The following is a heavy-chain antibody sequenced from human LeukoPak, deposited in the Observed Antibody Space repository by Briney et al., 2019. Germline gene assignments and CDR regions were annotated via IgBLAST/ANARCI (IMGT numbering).Heavy chain of an antibody. D-gene: IGHD3-10*02. V-gene: IGHV3-48*03. Sequence: GGSLRLSCAASGFTLSSCAMSWVRQAPGKGLEWVSYISSSGSTIYYADSVKGRFTISRDNAKNSLYLQMNSLRAEDTAVYYCAELGITMIGGVWGKGTTVTISS. CDR3: AELGITMIGGV. CDR1: GFTLSSCA. CDR2: ISSSGSTI. J-gene: IGHJ6*04.